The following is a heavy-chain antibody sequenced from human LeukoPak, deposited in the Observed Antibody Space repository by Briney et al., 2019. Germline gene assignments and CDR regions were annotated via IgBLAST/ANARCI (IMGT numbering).Heavy chain of an antibody. J-gene: IGHJ3*02. CDR2: ISSSSSTI. Sequence: GGSLRLSCAASGFTFSSYSMNWVRQAPGKGLEWVSYISSSSSTIYYADSVKGRFTISRDNAKNSLYLQMNSLRAEDTAVYYCARDSGSFQDAFDIWGQGTMVTVSS. D-gene: IGHD1-26*01. CDR1: GFTFSSYS. CDR3: ARDSGSFQDAFDI. V-gene: IGHV3-48*01.